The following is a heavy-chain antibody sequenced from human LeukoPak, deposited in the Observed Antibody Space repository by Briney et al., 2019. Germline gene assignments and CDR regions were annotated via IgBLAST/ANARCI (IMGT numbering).Heavy chain of an antibody. Sequence: ASVKVSCKASGYTFTSYAMHWVRQAPGQRLEWMGWINAGNGNTKYSQKFQGRVTITRNTSISTAYMELSSLRSEDTAVYYCARGHGLGYCSSTSCYGDAFDIWGQGTMVTVSS. CDR3: ARGHGLGYCSSTSCYGDAFDI. V-gene: IGHV1-3*01. D-gene: IGHD2-2*03. J-gene: IGHJ3*02. CDR1: GYTFTSYA. CDR2: INAGNGNT.